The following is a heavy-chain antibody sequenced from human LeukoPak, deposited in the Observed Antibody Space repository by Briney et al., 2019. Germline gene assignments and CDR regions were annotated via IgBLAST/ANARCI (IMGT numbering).Heavy chain of an antibody. D-gene: IGHD2-15*01. J-gene: IGHJ4*02. CDR2: IYPHDSDT. Sequence: GESLKISCKGSGYSFASYWIGWVRQMPGKGLEWMGIIYPHDSDTRYSPSFQGQVTISADKSISTAYLQWSSLKASDTAMYYCARQSETCSGGSCYGGSFDYWGQGTLVTVSS. CDR1: GYSFASYW. V-gene: IGHV5-51*01. CDR3: ARQSETCSGGSCYGGSFDY.